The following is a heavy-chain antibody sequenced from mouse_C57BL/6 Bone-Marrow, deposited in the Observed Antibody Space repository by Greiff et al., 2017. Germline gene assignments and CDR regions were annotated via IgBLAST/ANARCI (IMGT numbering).Heavy chain of an antibody. J-gene: IGHJ4*01. V-gene: IGHV1-26*01. CDR2: INPNNGGT. D-gene: IGHD2-4*01. Sequence: EVQLQQSGPELVKPGASVKISCKASGYTFTDYYMNWVKQSHGKSLEWIGDINPNNGGTSYNQKFKGKATLTVDKSSSTAYMELRSLTSEDSAVYYCARFMVYYDYDVGAMDYWGQGTSVTVSS. CDR3: ARFMVYYDYDVGAMDY. CDR1: GYTFTDYY.